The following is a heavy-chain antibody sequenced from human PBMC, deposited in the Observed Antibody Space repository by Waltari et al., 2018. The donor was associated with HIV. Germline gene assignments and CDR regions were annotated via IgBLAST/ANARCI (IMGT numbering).Heavy chain of an antibody. CDR2: ITSTSRSI. Sequence: MQLVESGGGLVKPGGSRRLSFATSGFTLSTYTMTWVRQTPGKGLELISSITSTSRSIFYSDSTKGRFIISRDNAQNSLSLQMTSLTAEDTAVYFCVADLGGSHDSWGQGTLVTVSS. D-gene: IGHD1-26*01. V-gene: IGHV3-21*02. J-gene: IGHJ4*02. CDR3: VADLGGSHDS. CDR1: GFTLSTYT.